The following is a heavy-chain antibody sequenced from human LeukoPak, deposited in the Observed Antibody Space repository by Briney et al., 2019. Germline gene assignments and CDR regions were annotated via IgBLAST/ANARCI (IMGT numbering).Heavy chain of an antibody. CDR3: ARDGDEVYFDWLLFFDY. CDR2: ISAYNGNT. V-gene: IGHV1-18*01. J-gene: IGHJ4*02. Sequence: ASVKVSCKASGYTFTSYGISWVRQAPGQGLEWMGWISAYNGNTNYAQKLQGRVTMTTDTSTSTAYMELRSLRSDDTAVYYCARDGDEVYFDWLLFFDYWGQGTLVTVSS. CDR1: GYTFTSYG. D-gene: IGHD3-9*01.